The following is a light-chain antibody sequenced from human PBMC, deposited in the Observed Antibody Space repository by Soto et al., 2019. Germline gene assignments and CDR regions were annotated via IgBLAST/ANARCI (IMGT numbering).Light chain of an antibody. Sequence: IQLTQSPTSLSASVGDRVTITCRASQGIGSYLAWYQQKPGKAPKLLIYLASTLQSGVPSRFTGSGSGTDFTFTISSLQPEDIATYYCQQYDNLPFTFGPGTKVDIK. CDR2: LAS. CDR1: QGIGSY. CDR3: QQYDNLPFT. J-gene: IGKJ3*01. V-gene: IGKV1-9*01.